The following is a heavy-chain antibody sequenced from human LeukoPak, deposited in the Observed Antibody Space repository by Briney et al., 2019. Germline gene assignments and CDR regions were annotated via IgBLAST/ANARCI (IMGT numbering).Heavy chain of an antibody. Sequence: GGSLRLSCAASEFTFSSYAMSWVRQAPGKGLEWVSGITGSGATSYYADSVKGRFTISRDNSKNTLYLQMNSLRAEDMAVYYCAKDLRGYVYGLFDHWGQGTLATVSS. CDR2: ITGSGATS. CDR3: AKDLRGYVYGLFDH. J-gene: IGHJ5*02. D-gene: IGHD5-18*01. V-gene: IGHV3-23*01. CDR1: EFTFSSYA.